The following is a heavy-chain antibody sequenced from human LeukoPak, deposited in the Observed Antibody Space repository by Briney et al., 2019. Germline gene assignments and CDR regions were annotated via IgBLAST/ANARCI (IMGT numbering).Heavy chain of an antibody. J-gene: IGHJ5*02. CDR1: GGSISSYH. CDR2: IYTSGST. CDR3: ARSGSFSDWFDP. Sequence: SETLSLTCTVSGGSISSYHWSWIRQPAGKGLEWIGRIYTSGSTNYNPSLESRVTMSVDTSKNQFSLKLSSVTAADTAVYYCARSGSFSDWFDPWGQGTLVTVSS. V-gene: IGHV4-4*07. D-gene: IGHD1-26*01.